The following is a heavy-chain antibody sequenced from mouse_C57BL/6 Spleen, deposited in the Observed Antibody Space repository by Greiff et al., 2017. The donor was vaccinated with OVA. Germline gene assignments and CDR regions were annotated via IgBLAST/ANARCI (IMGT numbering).Heavy chain of an antibody. CDR2: ISNGGGST. CDR3: ARPPYGNNVDGFAY. V-gene: IGHV5-12*01. CDR1: GFTFSDYY. D-gene: IGHD2-1*01. J-gene: IGHJ3*01. Sequence: EVKLMESGGGLVQPGGSLKLSCAASGFTFSDYYMYWVRQTPEKRLEWVAYISNGGGSTYYPDTVKGRFTISRDNAKNTLYLQMSRLKSEDTAMYYCARPPYGNNVDGFAYWGQGTLVTVSA.